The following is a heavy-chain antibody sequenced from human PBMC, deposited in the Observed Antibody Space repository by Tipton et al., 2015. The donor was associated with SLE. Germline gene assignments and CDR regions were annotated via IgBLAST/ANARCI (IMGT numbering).Heavy chain of an antibody. Sequence: QLVQSGAEVKKPGASVKVSCKASGYTFTGHHIHWVRQAPGQGLEWMGRINPNNGDTYYAQKFQDRVTMTRDTSLSTAYVEVSRLTSDDTAMYYCARTWIDLWTPDFDYWGQGTLVTVSS. CDR2: INPNNGDT. D-gene: IGHD5-12*01. V-gene: IGHV1-2*06. CDR3: ARTWIDLWTPDFDY. CDR1: GYTFTGHH. J-gene: IGHJ4*02.